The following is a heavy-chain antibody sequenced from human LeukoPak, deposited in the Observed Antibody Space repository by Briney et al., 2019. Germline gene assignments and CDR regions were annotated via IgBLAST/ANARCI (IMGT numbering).Heavy chain of an antibody. D-gene: IGHD3-10*01. J-gene: IGHJ4*02. CDR1: GGSFSGYY. V-gene: IGHV4-34*01. CDR3: ARGEEHGSGTVHFDY. CDR2: INHSGSI. Sequence: PSETLSLTCAVYGGSFSGYYWSWIRQPPGKGLEWIGEINHSGSINYNPSLKSRVTISVDRSNNQFSLRLTSVTAADTAVYYCARGEEHGSGTVHFDYWGQGTLVTVSS.